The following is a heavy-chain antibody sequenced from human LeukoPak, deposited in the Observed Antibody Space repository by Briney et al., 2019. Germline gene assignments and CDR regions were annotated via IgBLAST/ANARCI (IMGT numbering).Heavy chain of an antibody. CDR1: GGSISSYY. CDR2: IYYSGST. D-gene: IGHD1-1*01. Sequence: SSETLSLTCTVSGGSISSYYWSWIRQPPGKGLEWIGYIYYSGSTNYNPSLKSRVTISVDTSKNQFSLKLSSVTAADTAVYYCARVNARAFFDYWGQGTLVTVSS. V-gene: IGHV4-59*01. CDR3: ARVNARAFFDY. J-gene: IGHJ4*02.